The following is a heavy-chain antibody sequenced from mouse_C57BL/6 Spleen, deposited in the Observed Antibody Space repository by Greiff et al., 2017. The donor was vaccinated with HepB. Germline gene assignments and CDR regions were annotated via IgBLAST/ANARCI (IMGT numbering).Heavy chain of an antibody. CDR1: GFTFSSYT. CDR2: ISGGGGNT. J-gene: IGHJ4*01. V-gene: IGHV5-9*01. CDR3: ARCITTVVEDYAMDY. Sequence: DVQLVESGGGLVKPGGSLKLSCAASGFTFSSYTMSWVRQTPEKRLEWVATISGGGGNTYYPDSVKGRFTISRDNAKNTLYLQMSSLRSEDTALYYCARCITTVVEDYAMDYWGQGTSVTVSS. D-gene: IGHD1-1*01.